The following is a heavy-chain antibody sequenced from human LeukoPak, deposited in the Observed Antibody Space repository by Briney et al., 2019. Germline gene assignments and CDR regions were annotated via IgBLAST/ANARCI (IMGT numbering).Heavy chain of an antibody. D-gene: IGHD6-13*01. V-gene: IGHV3-43D*03. CDR1: GFTFDDYA. J-gene: IGHJ4*02. CDR2: ISWVGGST. CDR3: AKDIRGSTSWYGLDY. Sequence: PGGSLRLSCAASGFTFDDYAMHWVRQAPGKGLEWGSLISWVGGSTYYADSVKGRFTISRDNSKNSLYLQMNSLRAEDTALYSCAKDIRGSTSWYGLDYWGQGTLVTVSS.